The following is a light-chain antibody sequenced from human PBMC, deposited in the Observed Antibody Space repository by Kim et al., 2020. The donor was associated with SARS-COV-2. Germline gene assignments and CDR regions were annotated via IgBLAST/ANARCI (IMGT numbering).Light chain of an antibody. V-gene: IGKV3D-15*01. CDR2: GAS. CDR1: QSVSSN. J-gene: IGKJ4*01. CDR3: QQYNNWPPNPT. Sequence: EIVMTQSPSTLSVSPGERATLSCRASQSVSSNLAWYQQKPGQAPRLLIYGASTRATGIPARFSGSGSGTEFTLTISSLQSEDFAVYYCQQYNNWPPNPTFAGGSKVDIQ.